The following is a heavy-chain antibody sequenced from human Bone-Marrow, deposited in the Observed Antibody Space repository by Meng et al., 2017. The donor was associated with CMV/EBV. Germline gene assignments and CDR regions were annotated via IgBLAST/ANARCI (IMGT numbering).Heavy chain of an antibody. CDR2: IKSKTDGGTT. CDR1: GFTFSNAW. D-gene: IGHD3-3*01. Sequence: GESLKISCAAAGFTFSNAWMSWVRQAPGKGLEWVGRIKSKTDGGTTDYAAPVKGRFTISRDESKNTLYLQMNSLKTEDTAVYYCTTLYDFLSSYGMDVWGQGTTVTVSS. CDR3: TTLYDFLSSYGMDV. V-gene: IGHV3-15*01. J-gene: IGHJ6*02.